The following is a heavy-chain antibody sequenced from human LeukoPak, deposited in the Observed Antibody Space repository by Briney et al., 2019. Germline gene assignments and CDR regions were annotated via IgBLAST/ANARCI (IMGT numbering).Heavy chain of an antibody. Sequence: PGGSLRLSCAVSGFIFSDYAMSWVRQAPGKGLEWVSAISGSGGSTYYADSVKGRFTISRDNSKNTLYLQMNSLRAEDTAVYYCAKDRVPAAMEALDYWGQGTLVTVSS. CDR2: ISGSGGST. CDR1: GFIFSDYA. V-gene: IGHV3-23*01. CDR3: AKDRVPAAMEALDY. D-gene: IGHD2-2*01. J-gene: IGHJ4*02.